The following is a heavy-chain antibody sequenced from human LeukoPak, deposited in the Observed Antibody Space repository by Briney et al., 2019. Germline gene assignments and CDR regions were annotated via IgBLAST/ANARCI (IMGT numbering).Heavy chain of an antibody. CDR3: ATLGHCSSTSCYSPMDV. Sequence: ASVKFSCKVSGYTLTELSMHWVRQAPGKGLEWMGGFDPEDGETIYAQKFQGRVTMTEDTSTDTAYMELSSLRSEDTAVYYCATLGHCSSTSCYSPMDVWGKGTTVTVSS. CDR2: FDPEDGET. CDR1: GYTLTELS. D-gene: IGHD2-2*01. J-gene: IGHJ6*03. V-gene: IGHV1-24*01.